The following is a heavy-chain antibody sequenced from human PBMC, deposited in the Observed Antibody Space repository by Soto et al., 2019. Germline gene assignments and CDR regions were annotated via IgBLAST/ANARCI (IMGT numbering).Heavy chain of an antibody. V-gene: IGHV3-30-3*01. J-gene: IGHJ3*02. D-gene: IGHD2-15*01. CDR2: ISYDGSNK. CDR1: GFTFSSYA. Sequence: GGSLRLSCAASGFTFSSYAMHWVRQAPGKRLEWVAVISYDGSNKYYADSVKGRFTISRDNSKNTLYPQMNSLRAEDTAVYYCARDRTRVAALFDIWGQGTMVNVSS. CDR3: ARDRTRVAALFDI.